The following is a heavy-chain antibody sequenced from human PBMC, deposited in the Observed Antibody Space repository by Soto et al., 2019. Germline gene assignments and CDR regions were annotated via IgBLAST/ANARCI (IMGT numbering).Heavy chain of an antibody. CDR3: ARGPLGYCSGGSCYVGGAFDI. V-gene: IGHV3-13*01. D-gene: IGHD2-15*01. CDR1: GFTFSSYD. CDR2: IGTAGDT. Sequence: GGSLRLSCAASGFTFSSYDMHWVRQATGKGLEWVSAIGTAGDTYYPGSVKGRFTISRENAKNSLYLQMNSLRAGDTAVYYCARGPLGYCSGGSCYVGGAFDIWGQGTMVTVSS. J-gene: IGHJ3*02.